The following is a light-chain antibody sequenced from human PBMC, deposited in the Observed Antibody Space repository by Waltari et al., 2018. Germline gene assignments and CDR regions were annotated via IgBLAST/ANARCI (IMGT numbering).Light chain of an antibody. CDR1: QSISSSS. V-gene: IGKV3-20*01. CDR3: QQYGSSLIT. J-gene: IGKJ5*01. Sequence: EIVLTQSPGTLSLSPGERATLPCRASQSISSSSLPWYQQKPGQAPRLLMYGASSRATGIPDRFSGSGSGTDFTLTISRLEPEDFAVYYCQQYGSSLITFGQGTRLEIK. CDR2: GAS.